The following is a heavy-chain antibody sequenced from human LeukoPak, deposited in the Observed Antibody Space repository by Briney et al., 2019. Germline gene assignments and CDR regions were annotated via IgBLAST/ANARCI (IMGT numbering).Heavy chain of an antibody. CDR3: ARANYDSSGYYYY. D-gene: IGHD3-22*01. CDR1: GYTFTGYY. V-gene: IGHV1-2*02. Sequence: ASVKVSCKASGYTFTGYYMHWVRQAPGQGLEWMGWINPNSGGTNYAQKFQGRVTMTRDTSISTAYMELSRVRSDDTAVYYCARANYDSSGYYYYWGQGTLVTASS. J-gene: IGHJ4*02. CDR2: INPNSGGT.